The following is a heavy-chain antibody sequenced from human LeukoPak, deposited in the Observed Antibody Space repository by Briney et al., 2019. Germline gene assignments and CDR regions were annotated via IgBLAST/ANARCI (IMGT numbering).Heavy chain of an antibody. Sequence: PSETLSLTCTVSGGSISSGSYYWSWIRQPAGKGLEWIGRIYTSGSTHYNPSLKSRVTISVDTSKNQFSLKLSSVTAADTAVYYCARDIQLWLDMGYFDYWGQGTLVTVSS. V-gene: IGHV4-61*02. CDR2: IYTSGST. D-gene: IGHD5-18*01. J-gene: IGHJ4*02. CDR3: ARDIQLWLDMGYFDY. CDR1: GGSISSGSYY.